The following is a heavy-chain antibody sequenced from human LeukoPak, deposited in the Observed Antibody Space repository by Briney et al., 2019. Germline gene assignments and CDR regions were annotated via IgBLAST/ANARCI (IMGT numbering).Heavy chain of an antibody. D-gene: IGHD6-19*01. J-gene: IGHJ6*02. CDR2: IVVGSGNT. CDR3: AAGLTDYSSGWYSYWEYYYYYGMDV. V-gene: IGHV1-58*01. Sequence: SVQVSCKASGFTFTSSAVQWVRQARGQRLEWIGWIVVGSGNTNYAQKFQERVTITRDMSTSTAYMELSSLRSEDTAVYYCAAGLTDYSSGWYSYWEYYYYYGMDVWGQGTTVTVSS. CDR1: GFTFTSSA.